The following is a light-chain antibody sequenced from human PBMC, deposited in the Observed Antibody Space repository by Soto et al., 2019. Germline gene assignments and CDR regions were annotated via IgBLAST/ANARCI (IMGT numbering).Light chain of an antibody. J-gene: IGLJ2*01. CDR2: EDS. CDR1: SSDVGSYSL. Sequence: QSALTQPASVSGSPGQAIAISCTGTSSDVGSYSLVSWYQQHPDKAPKLIIYEDSRRPAGVSGRFSASKSGNTASLTISGLQAEDEADFYCCSYAGSGTVIFGGGTKVTVL. CDR3: CSYAGSGTVI. V-gene: IGLV2-23*01.